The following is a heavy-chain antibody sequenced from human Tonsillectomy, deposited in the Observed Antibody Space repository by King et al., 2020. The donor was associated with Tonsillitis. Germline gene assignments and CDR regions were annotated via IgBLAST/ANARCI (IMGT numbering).Heavy chain of an antibody. CDR1: GFTFSSYW. V-gene: IGHV3-7*01. CDR3: TREPVLRNYYYYGMDV. J-gene: IGHJ6*02. Sequence: VQLVESGGGLVQPGGSLRLSCAASGFTFSSYWMSWVRQAPGKGLEWVANIKQDGSDKYYVDSVKGRFTISRDNAKNSLYLQMNSLRAEDTAVYYCTREPVLRNYYYYGMDVWGQGTAVTVSS. D-gene: IGHD2/OR15-2a*01. CDR2: IKQDGSDK.